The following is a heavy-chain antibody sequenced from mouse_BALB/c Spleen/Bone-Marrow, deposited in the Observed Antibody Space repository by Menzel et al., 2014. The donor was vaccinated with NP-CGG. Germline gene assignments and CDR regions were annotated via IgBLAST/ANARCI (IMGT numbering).Heavy chain of an antibody. CDR2: IYYSGTI. V-gene: IGHV3-5*02. J-gene: IGHJ2*01. CDR1: GISITAGNYR. Sequence: EVQLVESGPGLVKPSQTVSLACTVTGISITAGNYRWSWIRQFPGNKLEWIGYIYYSGTITYNPSLTSRTTITRDTSKNQFFLEMNSLTAEDTATYYCARFYGNYFDYWGQGTTLTVTS. CDR3: ARFYGNYFDY. D-gene: IGHD2-1*01.